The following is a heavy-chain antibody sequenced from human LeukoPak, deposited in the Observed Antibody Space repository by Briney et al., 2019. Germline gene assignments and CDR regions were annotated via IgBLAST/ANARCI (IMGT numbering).Heavy chain of an antibody. CDR2: IYPGDSDT. J-gene: IGHJ5*02. Sequence: GESLKISCKGSGYSFTSYWIGWVRQMPGKGLEWMGIIYPGDSDTRYSPSFQGQVTISVDKSISTAYLQWSSLKASDTAMYYCARHPEITMIPNWFDPWGQGTLVTVSS. D-gene: IGHD3-22*01. CDR1: GYSFTSYW. CDR3: ARHPEITMIPNWFDP. V-gene: IGHV5-51*01.